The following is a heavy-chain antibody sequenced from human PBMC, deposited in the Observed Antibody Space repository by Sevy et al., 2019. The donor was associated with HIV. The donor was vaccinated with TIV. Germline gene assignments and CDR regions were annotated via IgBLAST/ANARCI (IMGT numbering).Heavy chain of an antibody. CDR1: GFTFSSYG. V-gene: IGHV3-33*01. Sequence: GGSLRLSCAASGFTFSSYGMHWVRQAPGKGLEWAAVIWYDGSNKYYADSVKGRFTISRDNSKNTLYLQMNSLRAEDTAVYCCARDQEGLRFDYWGQGTLVTVSS. D-gene: IGHD3-3*01. CDR3: ARDQEGLRFDY. J-gene: IGHJ4*02. CDR2: IWYDGSNK.